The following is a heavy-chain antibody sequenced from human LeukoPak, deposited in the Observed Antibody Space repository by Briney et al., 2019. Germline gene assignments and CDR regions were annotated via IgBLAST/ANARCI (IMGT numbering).Heavy chain of an antibody. CDR3: AREVPSRGDYDY. D-gene: IGHD4-17*01. V-gene: IGHV1-8*01. J-gene: IGHJ4*02. CDR2: MNPNSGNT. Sequence: ASVKVSCKASGYTFTSYDINWVRQATGQGLEWMGWMNPNSGNTGYAQKFQGRVTMTRNTSISTAYMELSSLRSEDTAVYYCAREVPSRGDYDYWGQGTLVTVSS. CDR1: GYTFTSYD.